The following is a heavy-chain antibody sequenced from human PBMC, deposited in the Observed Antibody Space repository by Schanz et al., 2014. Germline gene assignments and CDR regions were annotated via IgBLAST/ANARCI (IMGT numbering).Heavy chain of an antibody. V-gene: IGHV3-23*01. Sequence: EMQLLESGGGLIQPGGSLRLSCAASGFTFGDYAMTWVRQAPGKGLEWVSAINTGVNTYYADSVRGRFTMSRDNSKNTLYLQMNSLRAGDAAVYYCARGLIAAAGAAFDYWGQGTLVAVSA. J-gene: IGHJ4*02. CDR1: GFTFGDYA. CDR3: ARGLIAAAGAAFDY. D-gene: IGHD6-13*01. CDR2: INTGVNT.